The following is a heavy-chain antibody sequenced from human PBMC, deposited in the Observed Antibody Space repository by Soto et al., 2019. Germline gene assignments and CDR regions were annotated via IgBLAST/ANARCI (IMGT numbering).Heavy chain of an antibody. J-gene: IGHJ4*02. CDR2: ISGSGGST. Sequence: GGSLRVSCAASGFNFSSYAMSWVRQAPGKGLEWVSAISGSGGSTYYAGSVKGRFSISRENSKNTLYLQMNSLRAEDTAVYYCAKDREMVYATFDYWGQGTLVTVSS. CDR1: GFNFSSYA. D-gene: IGHD2-8*01. CDR3: AKDREMVYATFDY. V-gene: IGHV3-23*01.